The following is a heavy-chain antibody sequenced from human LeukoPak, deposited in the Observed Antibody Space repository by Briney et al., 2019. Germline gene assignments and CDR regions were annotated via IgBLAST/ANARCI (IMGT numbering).Heavy chain of an antibody. CDR1: GFTFSDYY. D-gene: IGHD3-10*01. CDR3: ASGWFGEIPRYFDY. CDR2: ISSSSSYI. Sequence: PGGSLRLSCAASGFTFSDYYMNWIRQAPGKGLEWVSSISSSSSYIYYADSVKGRFTISRDNAKNSLYLQMNSLRAEDTAVYYCASGWFGEIPRYFDYWGQGTLVTVSS. V-gene: IGHV3-21*01. J-gene: IGHJ4*02.